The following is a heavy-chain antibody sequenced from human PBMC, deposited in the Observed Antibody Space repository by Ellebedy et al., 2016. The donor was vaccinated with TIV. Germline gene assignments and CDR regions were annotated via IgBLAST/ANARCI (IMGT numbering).Heavy chain of an antibody. D-gene: IGHD2-21*02. CDR3: AKDRTSGDGYWVFDS. CDR2: IVGSGA. CDR1: GFTFSPYA. J-gene: IGHJ4*02. Sequence: GESLKISCAASGFTFSPYAMAWVRQAPGKGLEWVSGIVGSGAEKYADSVKGRFTISRDNSKRTVDLQMRSVRAEDTAVYFCAKDRTSGDGYWVFDSWGQGTMVPVSS. V-gene: IGHV3-23*01.